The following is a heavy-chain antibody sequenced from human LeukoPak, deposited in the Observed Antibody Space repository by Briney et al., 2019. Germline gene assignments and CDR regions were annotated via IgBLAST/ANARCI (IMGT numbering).Heavy chain of an antibody. D-gene: IGHD4-23*01. CDR1: GGSISSYY. J-gene: IGHJ4*02. V-gene: IGHV4-4*07. Sequence: SETLSLTCTVSGGSISSYYWSWIRQPAGKGLEWIGRFYTSESSNYNPSLKSRVTMSVDTSKNQFSLKLSSVTAADTAIYYCARDRADSGGNGFDYWGQGTLVTVSS. CDR2: FYTSESS. CDR3: ARDRADSGGNGFDY.